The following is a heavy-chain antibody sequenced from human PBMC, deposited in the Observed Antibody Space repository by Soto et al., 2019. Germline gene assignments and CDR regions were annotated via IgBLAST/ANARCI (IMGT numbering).Heavy chain of an antibody. Sequence: LRLSCAASGFTFSSYGMHWVRQAPGKGLEWVAVIWYDGSNKYYADSVKGRFTISRDNSKNTLYLQMNSLRAEDTAVYYCARAPNYYDSSGYYNHWYFDLWGRGTLVTVSS. V-gene: IGHV3-33*01. J-gene: IGHJ2*01. CDR3: ARAPNYYDSSGYYNHWYFDL. D-gene: IGHD3-22*01. CDR1: GFTFSSYG. CDR2: IWYDGSNK.